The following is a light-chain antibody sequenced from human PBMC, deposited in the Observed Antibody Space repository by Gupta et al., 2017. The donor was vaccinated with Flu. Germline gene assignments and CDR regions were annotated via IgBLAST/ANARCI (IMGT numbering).Light chain of an antibody. V-gene: IGKV1-33*01. CDR3: QQYYNHPHS. CDR1: QDISNY. J-gene: IGKJ2*03. Sequence: DIQMTQSPSSLSASVGDRVTITCQASQDISNYLNWYQQKPGKAPKLLIYDASKLETGVPSRFSGSGSGTDFTFTISSLQPEDFATYYCQQYYNHPHSFGQGTKLEIK. CDR2: DAS.